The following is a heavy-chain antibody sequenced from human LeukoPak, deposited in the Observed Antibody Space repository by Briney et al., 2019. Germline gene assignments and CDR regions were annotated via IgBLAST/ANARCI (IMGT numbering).Heavy chain of an antibody. D-gene: IGHD3-10*01. CDR1: GGTFSSYA. J-gene: IGHJ4*02. CDR3: APRGSGSA. Sequence: GASVKVFCKASGGTFSSYAISWVRQAPGQGLEWMGRIIPILGIANYAQKFQGRVTITADKSTSTAYMELSSLRSEDTAVYYCAPRGSGSAWGQGTLVTVSS. V-gene: IGHV1-69*04. CDR2: IIPILGIA.